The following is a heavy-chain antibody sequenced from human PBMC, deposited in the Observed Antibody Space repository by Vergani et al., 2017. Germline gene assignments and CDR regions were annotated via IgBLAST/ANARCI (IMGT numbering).Heavy chain of an antibody. J-gene: IGHJ6*02. Sequence: QLQLQESGSGLVKPSQTLSLTCAVSGCSISSGGYSWSWIRQPPGKGLEWIGEINHSGSTNYNPCLKSRVTISVDTSKNQFSLKLSSVTAADTAVYYCARSTVTTYYYYYYGMDVWGQGTTVTVSS. CDR1: GCSISSGGYS. V-gene: IGHV4-30-2*01. CDR2: INHSGST. D-gene: IGHD4-17*01. CDR3: ARSTVTTYYYYYYGMDV.